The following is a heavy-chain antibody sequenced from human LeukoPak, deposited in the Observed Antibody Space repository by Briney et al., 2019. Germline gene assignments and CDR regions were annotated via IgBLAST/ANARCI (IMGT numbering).Heavy chain of an antibody. CDR1: GFTFSDYW. V-gene: IGHV3-7*01. Sequence: PGGSLTFSCAASGFTFSDYWLSWFRHLPGKGLEWVGNIKEDGSEIWYLDSVRGRFTISRDNAKNSLYLQMNSLRGDDTAVYYCVRDYVWVTSNPDYCRPGIVVTVSP. CDR2: IKEDGSEI. J-gene: IGHJ4*02. D-gene: IGHD3-16*01. CDR3: VRDYVWVTSNPDY.